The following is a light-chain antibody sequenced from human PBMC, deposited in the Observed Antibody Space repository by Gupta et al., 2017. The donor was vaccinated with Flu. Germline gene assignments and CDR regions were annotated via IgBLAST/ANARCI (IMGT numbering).Light chain of an antibody. J-gene: IGKJ1*01. CDR2: SAS. V-gene: IGKV3-11*01. CDR3: HQRNNWRPQT. CDR1: QSGSDC. Sequence: ATLSLSPGERATPACSASQSGSDCIAGCHQKPGRPPRILVYSASTSTATSPAGICSGSSWTTFTLTIISQVPEEVSVFYCHQRNNWRPQTFGQGTKVEIK.